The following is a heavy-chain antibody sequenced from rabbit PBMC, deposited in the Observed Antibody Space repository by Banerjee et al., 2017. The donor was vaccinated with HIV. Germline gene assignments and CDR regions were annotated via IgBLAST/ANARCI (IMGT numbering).Heavy chain of an antibody. CDR3: GRDRGVGYAAAT. Sequence: QSLEESGGDLVKPGASLTLTCTASGFSFSSSYYMCWVRQAPGKGLEWIACIYAGSSGSTYYASWAKGRFTISKTSSTTVTLQMTSLTAADTATYFCGRDRGVGYAAATWGPGTLVTVS. D-gene: IGHD6-1*01. J-gene: IGHJ4*01. V-gene: IGHV1S40*01. CDR1: GFSFSSSYY. CDR2: IYAGSSGST.